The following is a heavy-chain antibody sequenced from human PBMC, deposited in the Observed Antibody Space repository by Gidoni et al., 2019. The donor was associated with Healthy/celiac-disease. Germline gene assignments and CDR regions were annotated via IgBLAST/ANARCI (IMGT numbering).Heavy chain of an antibody. D-gene: IGHD2-15*01. CDR3: AHDPHSDWYFDL. CDR2: IIPILGIA. V-gene: IGHV1-69*04. CDR1: GGTFSSYA. J-gene: IGHJ2*01. Sequence: QVQLVQSGAEVKKPGSSVKVSCKASGGTFSSYAISWVRQAPGQGLEWMGRIIPILGIANYAQKFQGRVTITADKSTSTAYMELSSLRSEDTAVYYCAHDPHSDWYFDLWGRGTLVTVSS.